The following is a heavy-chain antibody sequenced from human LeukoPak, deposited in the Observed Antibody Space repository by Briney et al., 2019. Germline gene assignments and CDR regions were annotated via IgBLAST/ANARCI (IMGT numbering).Heavy chain of an antibody. CDR2: IYPGDSDT. V-gene: IGHV5-51*01. J-gene: IGHJ4*02. CDR1: GYSFTSYW. D-gene: IGHD3-10*01. Sequence: GESLKISCKGSGYSFTSYWIGWVRQMPGKGLEWVGIIYPGDSDTRYSPSFQGQVTISADKSISTAYLQWSSLKASDTAMYYCARRIYGSGSYSYFDYWGQGTLVTVSS. CDR3: ARRIYGSGSYSYFDY.